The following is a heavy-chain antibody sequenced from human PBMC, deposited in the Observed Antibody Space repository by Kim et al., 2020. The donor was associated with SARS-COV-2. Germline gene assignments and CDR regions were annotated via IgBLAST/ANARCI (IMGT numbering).Heavy chain of an antibody. CDR2: INTNTGNP. J-gene: IGHJ4*02. Sequence: ASVKVSCKTSGYTFSSYPINWVRRAPGQGPEWMGWINTNTGNPTYAQGFRGRFGFSLDTSVSTAYLQINNLKAEDTAVYYCATEKYDTWTGYYSVFDYWGQGTLVTVSS. CDR3: ATEKYDTWTGYYSVFDY. V-gene: IGHV7-4-1*02. D-gene: IGHD3-9*01. CDR1: GYTFSSYP.